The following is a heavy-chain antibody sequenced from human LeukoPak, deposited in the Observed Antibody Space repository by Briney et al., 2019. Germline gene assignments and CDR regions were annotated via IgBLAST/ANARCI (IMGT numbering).Heavy chain of an antibody. V-gene: IGHV3-30*04. CDR1: GFTFSAYA. Sequence: GGSLRLSCAASGFTFSAYAMHWVRQAPGKGLEWVAVISYDGRNQYYADSVKGRFTVSRDNSKSTLYLQMNSLRAEDTAVYYCAKDKNIVGARVLGYWGQGTLVTVSS. D-gene: IGHD1-26*01. CDR3: AKDKNIVGARVLGY. J-gene: IGHJ4*02. CDR2: ISYDGRNQ.